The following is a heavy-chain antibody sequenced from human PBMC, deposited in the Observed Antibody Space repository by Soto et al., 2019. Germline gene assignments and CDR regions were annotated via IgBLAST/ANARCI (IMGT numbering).Heavy chain of an antibody. J-gene: IGHJ3*02. CDR2: ISAYNGNT. V-gene: IGHV1-18*01. Sequence: ASVKVSCKASGYTFTSYGISWVRQAPGQGLEWMGWISAYNGNTNYAQKLQGRVTMTTDTSTSTAYMELRSLRSDDTAVYYCARESPVGYCSGGSCSYDAFDIWGQGTMVTVSS. D-gene: IGHD2-15*01. CDR1: GYTFTSYG. CDR3: ARESPVGYCSGGSCSYDAFDI.